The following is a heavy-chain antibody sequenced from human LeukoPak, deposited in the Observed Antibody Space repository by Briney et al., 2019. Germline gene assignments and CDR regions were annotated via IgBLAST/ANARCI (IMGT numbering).Heavy chain of an antibody. D-gene: IGHD4-17*01. CDR3: TRNYYGDSGGFFDY. Sequence: GGSLRLSCTASGXTFGEYAMSWVRQAPGKGLEWVGFNRSKAYGGTSEYAASVKGRFTISRDDSKSIAYLQINSLKTEDTALYYCTRNYYGDSGGFFDYWGQGTLVTVSS. CDR1: GXTFGEYA. CDR2: NRSKAYGGTS. V-gene: IGHV3-49*04. J-gene: IGHJ4*02.